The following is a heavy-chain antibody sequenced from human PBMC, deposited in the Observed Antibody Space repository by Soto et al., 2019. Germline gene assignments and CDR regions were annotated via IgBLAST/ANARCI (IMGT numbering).Heavy chain of an antibody. CDR1: GESVSNNSAA. CDR3: AKEGSRNNRRYED. J-gene: IGHJ4*02. V-gene: IGHV6-1*01. CDR2: TYYRSKWYN. Sequence: SQTLSLSCSISGESVSNNSAAWNWIRQSPSRGLEWLGRTYYRSKWYNDYAVSVKSRITINPDTSKNQFSLQLNSVTPEDTAVYFCAKEGSRNNRRYEDWGQGNLVTGSS. D-gene: IGHD3-10*01.